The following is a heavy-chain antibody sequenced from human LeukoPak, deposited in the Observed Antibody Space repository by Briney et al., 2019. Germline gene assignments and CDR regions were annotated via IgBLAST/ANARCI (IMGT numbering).Heavy chain of an antibody. CDR1: GGSISSSSYY. CDR2: IYYRGST. D-gene: IGHD2-15*01. V-gene: IGHV4-39*01. J-gene: IGHJ4*02. CDR3: ARKEDKEFDY. Sequence: PSETLSLTCTVSGGSISSSSYYWGWIRQPPGKGLEWIGSIYYRGSTYYNPSLKSRVTISVDTSKNQFSLTLSSVTAADTAVYYCARKEDKEFDYWGQGTLVTVSS.